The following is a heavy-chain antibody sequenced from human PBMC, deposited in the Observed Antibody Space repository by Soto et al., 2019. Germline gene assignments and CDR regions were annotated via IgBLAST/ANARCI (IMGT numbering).Heavy chain of an antibody. CDR2: ISSGGNTK. J-gene: IGHJ4*02. V-gene: IGHV3-21*06. CDR3: ARVAY. CDR1: GFTFSRYG. Sequence: EVQLVESGGGLVKPGGSLRLSCVASGFTFSRYGINWFRQAPGKGLEWVSYISSGGNTKSYANSVKGRFTISRDNAKNSLYLEMTSLRPETTAVYYCARVAYWGQGTLVTVSS.